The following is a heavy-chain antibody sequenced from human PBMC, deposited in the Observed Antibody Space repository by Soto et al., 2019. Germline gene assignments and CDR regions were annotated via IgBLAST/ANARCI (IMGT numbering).Heavy chain of an antibody. D-gene: IGHD5-12*01. CDR1: GGSFSGYY. CDR3: ARLKEGVATIKTYYYGMDV. V-gene: IGHV4-34*01. J-gene: IGHJ6*02. Sequence: QVQLQQWGTGLLKPSETLSLTCAVYGGSFSGYYWTWIRQPPGKGLEWIGGINHSGSTNYNPSLKRRVNISVDTAKNQFSLNLSSVTAADTAVYYCARLKEGVATIKTYYYGMDVWGQGTTVTVSS. CDR2: INHSGST.